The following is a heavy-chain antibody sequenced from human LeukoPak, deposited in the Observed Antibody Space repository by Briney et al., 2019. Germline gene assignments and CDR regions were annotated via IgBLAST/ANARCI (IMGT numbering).Heavy chain of an antibody. CDR3: ARDRHGEPSY. CDR2: ISSSSSYI. J-gene: IGHJ4*02. V-gene: IGHV3-21*01. Sequence: GGSLGLSCAASGFTFSSYSMNWVRQAPGKGLEWVSSISSSSSYIYYADSVKGRFTISRDNAKNSLYLQMNSLRAEDTAVYYCARDRHGEPSYWGQGTLVTVSS. CDR1: GFTFSSYS. D-gene: IGHD1-14*01.